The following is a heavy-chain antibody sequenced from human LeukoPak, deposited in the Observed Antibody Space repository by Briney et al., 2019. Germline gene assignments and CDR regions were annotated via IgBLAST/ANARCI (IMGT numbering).Heavy chain of an antibody. CDR1: GFAFSTYA. V-gene: IGHV3-23*01. Sequence: GGSLRLSCAASGFAFSTYAMSWVRQAPGEGLGWLSGISAGGITTFYADSVKGRFTISRDNSKNTLYLQMNSLRAEDTAVYYCARDRCSGGSCYPDAFDIWGQGTMVTVSS. J-gene: IGHJ3*02. CDR2: ISAGGITT. D-gene: IGHD2-15*01. CDR3: ARDRCSGGSCYPDAFDI.